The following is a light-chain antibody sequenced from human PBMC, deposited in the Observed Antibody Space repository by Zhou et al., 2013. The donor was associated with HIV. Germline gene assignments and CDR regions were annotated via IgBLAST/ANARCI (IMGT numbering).Light chain of an antibody. Sequence: EIVLTQSPGTLSLSPGDRATLSCRASQSVSSNYLAWYQQKPGQAPRLLIFGGSTRAAGVPARFSGSESGTDFTLTITSLESEDFALYFCQQYDTWPSFGQGTKLQIK. CDR2: GGS. V-gene: IGKV3-20*01. CDR3: QQYDTWPS. J-gene: IGKJ2*01. CDR1: QSVSSNY.